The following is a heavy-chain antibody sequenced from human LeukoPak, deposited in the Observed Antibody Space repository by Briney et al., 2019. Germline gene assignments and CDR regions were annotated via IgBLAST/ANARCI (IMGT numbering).Heavy chain of an antibody. D-gene: IGHD3-3*01. CDR1: GFTFSNYA. CDR3: ARDKMEWLLSARVAGAFDI. Sequence: GGSLRLSCAASGFTFSNYAMSWVRQAPGKGLEWVANIKQDGSEKYYVDSVKGRFTISRDNAKNSLYLQMNSLRAEDTAVYYCARDKMEWLLSARVAGAFDIWGQGTMVTVSS. CDR2: IKQDGSEK. V-gene: IGHV3-7*01. J-gene: IGHJ3*02.